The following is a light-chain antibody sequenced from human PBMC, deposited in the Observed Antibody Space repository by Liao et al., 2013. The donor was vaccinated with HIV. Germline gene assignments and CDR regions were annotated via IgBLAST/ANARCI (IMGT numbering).Light chain of an antibody. V-gene: IGLV3-21*04. CDR1: YLGNKY. J-gene: IGLJ2*01. CDR3: QVWDPDSDHWF. CDR2: YNH. Sequence: SYEVSQAPSVTVSPGQTATITCSGDYLGNKYVYWYQQKPGQAPVVVIFYNHDRPSGIPDRFSGFVSGDMATLTISGVEAGDEADYFCQVWDPDSDHWFFGGGTRVTVL.